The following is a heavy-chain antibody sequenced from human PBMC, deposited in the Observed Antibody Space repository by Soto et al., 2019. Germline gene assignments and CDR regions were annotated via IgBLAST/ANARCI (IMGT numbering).Heavy chain of an antibody. CDR2: ISSSSSCI. Sequence: RHSYTAAELNFINHSMKWISHDKRKGLEWVSSISSSSSCIYYADSVKGRFTISRDNAKNSLYLQMNSLRAEDTAVYYCARDSRGFCSGGSCSPLCYYGRDVWGQGTTVT. CDR1: ELNFINHS. J-gene: IGHJ6*02. CDR3: ARDSRGFCSGGSCSPLCYYGRDV. D-gene: IGHD2-15*01. V-gene: IGHV3-21*01.